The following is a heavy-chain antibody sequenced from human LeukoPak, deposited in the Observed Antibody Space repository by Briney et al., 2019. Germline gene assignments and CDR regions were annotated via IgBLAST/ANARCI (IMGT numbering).Heavy chain of an antibody. J-gene: IGHJ3*02. V-gene: IGHV4-4*09. Sequence: SESLSLTCAVSGGSISSYCWSWIRQPPGKGLEWIGYIYTSGSTNYNPSLKSRVTISVDTSKNQFSLKLSSVTAADPAVYYCAGRRPDLAFDIWGQGTMVTVSS. CDR2: IYTSGST. CDR1: GGSISSYC. CDR3: AGRRPDLAFDI.